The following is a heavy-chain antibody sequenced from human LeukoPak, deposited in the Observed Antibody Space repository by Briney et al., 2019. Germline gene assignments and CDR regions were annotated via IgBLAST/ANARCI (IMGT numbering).Heavy chain of an antibody. J-gene: IGHJ2*01. CDR2: IYSSGRT. D-gene: IGHD3-10*01. CDR1: GDSISSGSYY. CDR3: ARDSHNYGRWYFDL. Sequence: SQTLSLTCTVSGDSISSGSYYWSWIRQPAGEGLEWIGRIYSSGRTHYSPSLKSRVTISVDTSRNQFSLKLNSVTAADTAVYYCARDSHNYGRWYFDLWGRGTLVTVSS. V-gene: IGHV4-61*02.